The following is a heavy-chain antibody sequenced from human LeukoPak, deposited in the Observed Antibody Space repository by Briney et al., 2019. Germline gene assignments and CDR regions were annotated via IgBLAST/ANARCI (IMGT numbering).Heavy chain of an antibody. D-gene: IGHD2-2*02. CDR2: IKHDGSEK. CDR1: GFTFSSYW. J-gene: IGHJ6*02. CDR3: ARDPPPVVVPAAIRIYYYYYGMDV. V-gene: IGHV3-7*01. Sequence: GGSLRLSCAASGFTFSSYWMTWVRQAPGKGLEWVANIKHDGSEKYYVDSVKGRFTISRDNAKNSLYLQMNSLRDEDTAVYYCARDPPPVVVPAAIRIYYYYYGMDVWGQGTTVTVSS.